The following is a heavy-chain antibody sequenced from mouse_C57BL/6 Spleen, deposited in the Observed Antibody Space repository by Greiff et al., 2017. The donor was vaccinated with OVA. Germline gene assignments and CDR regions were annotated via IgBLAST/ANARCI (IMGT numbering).Heavy chain of an antibody. J-gene: IGHJ2*01. CDR2: INPSTGGT. Sequence: VQLQQSGPELVKPGASVKISCKASGYSFTGYYMHWVKQSSEKSLEWIGEINPSTGGTSYNQKFKGKATLTVDKSSSTAYMQLKSLTSEDSAVYYCAREGMGYFDYWGQGTTLTVSS. CDR1: GYSFTGYY. D-gene: IGHD2-3*01. CDR3: AREGMGYFDY. V-gene: IGHV1-43*01.